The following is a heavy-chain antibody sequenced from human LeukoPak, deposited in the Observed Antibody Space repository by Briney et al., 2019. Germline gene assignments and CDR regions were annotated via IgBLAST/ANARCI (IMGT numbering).Heavy chain of an antibody. Sequence: GASVKVSCKASGYTFTSYDINWVRQATGQGLEGMGWMNPNSGNTGYAQKFQGRVTMTRNTSISTAYIELSSLRSEDTAVYYCARGRGRGSGSWPDAFDIWGQGTMVPVSS. CDR3: ARGRGRGSGSWPDAFDI. CDR1: GYTFTSYD. J-gene: IGHJ3*02. D-gene: IGHD3-10*01. V-gene: IGHV1-8*01. CDR2: MNPNSGNT.